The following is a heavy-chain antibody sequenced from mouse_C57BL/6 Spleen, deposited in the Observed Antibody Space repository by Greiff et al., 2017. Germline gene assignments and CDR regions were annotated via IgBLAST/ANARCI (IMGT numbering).Heavy chain of an antibody. V-gene: IGHV1-59*01. D-gene: IGHD2-4*01. CDR1: GYTFTSYW. Sequence: VQLQQPGAELVRPGTSVKLSCKASGYTFTSYWMHWVKQRPGQGLEWIGVIDPSDSYTNYNQKFKGKATLTVDTSSSTAYMQLSSLTSEDSAVYYCARSDDYDFDYWGQGTTLTVSS. J-gene: IGHJ2*01. CDR3: ARSDDYDFDY. CDR2: IDPSDSYT.